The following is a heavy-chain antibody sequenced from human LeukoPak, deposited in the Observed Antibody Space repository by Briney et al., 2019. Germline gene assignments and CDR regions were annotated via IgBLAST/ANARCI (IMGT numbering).Heavy chain of an antibody. CDR2: ISGDGVSP. CDR1: GFTFNNYA. J-gene: IGHJ4*02. CDR3: ARDPGAFPYFFDS. D-gene: IGHD4/OR15-4a*01. Sequence: PGGSLRLSCSASGFTFNNYALTWVRQTPGKGLECVSAISGDGVSPYYADSARGRFTISRDNSKNTLYLQMNSLRVEDTAVYFCARDPGAFPYFFDSWGQGTLVTVSS. V-gene: IGHV3-23*01.